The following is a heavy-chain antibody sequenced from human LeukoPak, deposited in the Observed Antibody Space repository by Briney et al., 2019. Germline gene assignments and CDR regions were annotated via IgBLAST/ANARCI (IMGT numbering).Heavy chain of an antibody. CDR3: ARASNGYETPDDY. J-gene: IGHJ4*02. CDR2: IYYSGST. CDR1: GGSISSYY. V-gene: IGHV4-59*01. Sequence: SETLSLTCTVSGGSISSYYRSWIRQPPGKGLEWIGYIYYSGSTNYNPSLKSRVTISVDTSKNQFSLKLSSVTAADTAVYYCARASNGYETPDDYWGQGTLVTVSS. D-gene: IGHD5-12*01.